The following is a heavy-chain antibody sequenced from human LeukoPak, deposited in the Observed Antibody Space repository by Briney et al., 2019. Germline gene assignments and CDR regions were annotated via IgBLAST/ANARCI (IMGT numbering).Heavy chain of an antibody. V-gene: IGHV1-18*01. J-gene: IGHJ6*03. CDR2: ISVYNGNT. Sequence: ASVKVSCKASSYTFTSYGISWVRQAPGQGLEWMGWISVYNGNTNYAQKLQGRFTMTTDTSTSTAYMELRSLRSDDTAVYYCARVVARPYYYYYMDVWGKGTTVTVSS. D-gene: IGHD2-15*01. CDR3: ARVVARPYYYYYMDV. CDR1: SYTFTSYG.